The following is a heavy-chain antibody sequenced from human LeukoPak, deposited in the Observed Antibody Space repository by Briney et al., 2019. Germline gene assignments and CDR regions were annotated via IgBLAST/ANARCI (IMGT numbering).Heavy chain of an antibody. CDR2: IYYSGST. J-gene: IGHJ5*02. CDR1: GGSISSGGYY. Sequence: PSQTLSLTCTVSGGSISSGGYYWSWIRQHPGKGLEWIGYIYYSGSTYYNPSLKSRVTISVDTSKNQFSLKLSSVTAADTAVYYCARWRGVEDWFDPWGQGTLVTVSS. D-gene: IGHD3-3*01. V-gene: IGHV4-31*03. CDR3: ARWRGVEDWFDP.